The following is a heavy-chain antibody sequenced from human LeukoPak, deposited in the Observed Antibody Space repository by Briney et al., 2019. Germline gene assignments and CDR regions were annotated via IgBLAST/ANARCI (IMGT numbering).Heavy chain of an antibody. CDR1: GGTFSSYA. V-gene: IGHV1-69*04. Sequence: SVKASCKASGGTFSSYAISWVRQAPGQGLEWMGRIIPILGIANYAQKFQGRVTITADKSTSTAYMELSSLRSEDTAVYYCVPQETSTRYFDYWGQGTLVTVSS. CDR3: VPQETSTRYFDY. J-gene: IGHJ4*02. CDR2: IIPILGIA.